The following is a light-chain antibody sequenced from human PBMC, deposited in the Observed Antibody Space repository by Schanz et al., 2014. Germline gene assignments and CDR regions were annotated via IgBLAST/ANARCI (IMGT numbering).Light chain of an antibody. CDR3: QQYGSSLLMYT. V-gene: IGKV3-20*01. CDR1: QSVSTN. CDR2: AAS. J-gene: IGKJ2*01. Sequence: EIVLTQSPATLSVSPGERVTLSCRASQSVSTNLAWYQKKPGQAPRLLISAASTRATGIPARFSGSGSGTEFTLTISRLEPEDFAVYYCQQYGSSLLMYTFGQGTKLEIK.